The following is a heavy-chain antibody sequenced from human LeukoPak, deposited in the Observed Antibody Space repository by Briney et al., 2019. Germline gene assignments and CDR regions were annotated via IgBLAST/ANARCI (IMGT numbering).Heavy chain of an antibody. V-gene: IGHV3-48*03. CDR3: ARRYSSRWAFDY. Sequence: GGSLRLSCAASGFTFSSYEMNWVRQAPGKGLEWVSYISSSDSTIYYADPVKGRFTISRDNAKNSLYLQMNSLRAEDTAVYYCARRYSSRWAFDYWGQGTLVTVSS. D-gene: IGHD6-13*01. J-gene: IGHJ4*02. CDR1: GFTFSSYE. CDR2: ISSSDSTI.